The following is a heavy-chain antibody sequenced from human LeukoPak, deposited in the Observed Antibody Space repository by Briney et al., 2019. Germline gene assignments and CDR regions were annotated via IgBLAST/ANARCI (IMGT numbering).Heavy chain of an antibody. CDR3: ATGLYNYVRGKYYSANYFDN. Sequence: GGSLRLSSATSVFFSTVFATGCGRQGPGKGLEWVSGIGGDYDNTYYADSVKGRFTISRDNSKNTLHLQMNSLRAEDTAVYYCATGLYNYVRGKYYSANYFDNWGQGTLVAVSS. J-gene: IGHJ4*02. CDR2: IGGDYDNT. CDR1: VFFSTVFA. D-gene: IGHD3-10*02. V-gene: IGHV3-23*01.